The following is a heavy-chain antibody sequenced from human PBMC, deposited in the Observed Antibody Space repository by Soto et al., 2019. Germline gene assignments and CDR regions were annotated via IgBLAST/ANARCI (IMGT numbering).Heavy chain of an antibody. CDR1: GFSLGSYA. J-gene: IGHJ4*02. CDR2: ISGSDGKT. D-gene: IGHD3-3*01. CDR3: ARWSYLEY. V-gene: IGHV3-23*01. Sequence: XRSRRLSCAAGGFSLGSYALSWVRQAPGKGLGWVSTISGSDGKTFYADSVKGRFSISSDTSQSTLYLQMNSLRADETAMYYCARWSYLEYWRQGHRVTFSS.